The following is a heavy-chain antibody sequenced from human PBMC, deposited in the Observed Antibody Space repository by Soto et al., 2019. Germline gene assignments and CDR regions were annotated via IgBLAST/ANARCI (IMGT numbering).Heavy chain of an antibody. CDR1: GFTFNTHA. Sequence: PGGSLRLSCAASGFTFNTHAMSWVRQAPGKGMEWVSDISGSGGSTYYADSVKGRFTISRDNSKNTLYLQMNSLRAEDTAIYYCARPLGYSNYFDYWGQGTLVTVS. J-gene: IGHJ4*02. CDR2: ISGSGGST. V-gene: IGHV3-23*01. CDR3: ARPLGYSNYFDY. D-gene: IGHD4-4*01.